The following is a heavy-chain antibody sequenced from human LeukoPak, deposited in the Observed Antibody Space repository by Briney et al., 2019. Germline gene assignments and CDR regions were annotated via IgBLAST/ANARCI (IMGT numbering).Heavy chain of an antibody. CDR1: GGSISSGSSY. CDR3: ARDIGYCSSTSCPRVDNWFDP. V-gene: IGHV4-61*02. Sequence: SQTLSLTCTVSGGSISSGSSYWSWIRQPAGKGLEWIGRIYTSGSTNYNPSLKSRVTISVDTSKNQFSLKLSSVTAADTAVYYCARDIGYCSSTSCPRVDNWFDPWGQGTLVTVSS. D-gene: IGHD2-2*01. CDR2: IYTSGST. J-gene: IGHJ5*02.